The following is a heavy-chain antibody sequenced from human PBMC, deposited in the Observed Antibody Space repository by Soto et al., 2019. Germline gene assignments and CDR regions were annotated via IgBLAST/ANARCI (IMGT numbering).Heavy chain of an antibody. V-gene: IGHV1-69*12. Sequence: QVHLVQSGAEVKKPGSSVKVSCKASGDTFSSFAISWVRQAPGQGLEWMGGIIPIFRTPKYGQKFQDRVTITADEPTSTASREPSSLRSEHTSVYYCARDKEREQLAINYYYAVDVWGQGTTVIVSS. CDR3: ARDKEREQLAINYYYAVDV. CDR1: GDTFSSFA. CDR2: IIPIFRTP. J-gene: IGHJ6*02. D-gene: IGHD1-1*01.